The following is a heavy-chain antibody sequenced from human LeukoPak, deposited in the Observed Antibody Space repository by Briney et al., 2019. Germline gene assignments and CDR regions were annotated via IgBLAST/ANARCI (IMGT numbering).Heavy chain of an antibody. D-gene: IGHD1-26*01. CDR2: ISAYNGNT. J-gene: IGHJ4*02. CDR1: GYTFTSYG. V-gene: IGHV1-18*01. Sequence: ASVKVSCKASGYTFTSYGISWVRQAPGQGLEWMGWISAYNGNTNYAQKLQGRVTMTTDTSTSTAYMELRSLRSDDTAVYYCTRAKRVGANKSYFDYWGQGTLVTVSS. CDR3: TRAKRVGANKSYFDY.